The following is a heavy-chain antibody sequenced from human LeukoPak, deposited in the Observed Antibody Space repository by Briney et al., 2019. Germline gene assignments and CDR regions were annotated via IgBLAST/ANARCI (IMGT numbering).Heavy chain of an antibody. J-gene: IGHJ4*02. V-gene: IGHV1-46*01. CDR3: ARLWSYYDNSGFFEDH. CDR2: INPVGGVT. CDR1: GYILTNYY. D-gene: IGHD3-22*01. Sequence: RGASVKVSCKASGYILTNYYLYWVRQAPGRGLEWMGVINPVGGVTTYAQRFQGRVTMTRDTSTSTFDMELSSLKSEDTAVYYCARLWSYYDNSGFFEDHWGQGTLVTVSS.